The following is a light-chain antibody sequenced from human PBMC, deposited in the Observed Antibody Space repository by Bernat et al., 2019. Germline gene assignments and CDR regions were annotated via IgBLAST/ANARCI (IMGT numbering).Light chain of an antibody. CDR1: QSLTSNY. J-gene: IGKJ4*01. V-gene: IGKV3-20*01. CDR2: GAS. Sequence: EFVLTQSPGTLSLSPGERVTLSCRASQSLTSNYLAWYQQKPGQAPRLLIYGASSRATGIPDRFSGSGSGTDFILTISRLEPKDFAVYYCQQYGDSVTFGGGTKVEIK. CDR3: QQYGDSVT.